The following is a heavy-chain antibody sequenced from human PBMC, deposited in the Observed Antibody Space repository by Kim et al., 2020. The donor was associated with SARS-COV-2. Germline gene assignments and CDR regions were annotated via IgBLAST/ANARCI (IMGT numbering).Heavy chain of an antibody. Sequence: GSKYSADPVKGRFTISRDNSKNTLYLQMNSRRAEDTAVYYCAKTGVGASWAFDIWGQGTMVTVSS. CDR3: AKTGVGASWAFDI. V-gene: IGHV3-23*01. D-gene: IGHD1-26*01. J-gene: IGHJ3*02. CDR2: GSK.